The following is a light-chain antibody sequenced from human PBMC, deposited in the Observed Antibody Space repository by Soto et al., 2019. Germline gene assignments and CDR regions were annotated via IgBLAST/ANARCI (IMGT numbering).Light chain of an antibody. CDR2: DAS. CDR1: QSVSTY. J-gene: IGKJ5*01. V-gene: IGKV3-11*01. Sequence: EVVLTQSPDTLSLSPGDRATLSCRASQSVSTYLAWYQQKPGQAPRLLIYDASNRATGIPARFSGSGSGTDFTLTISSLEPADFAVYYCQQRSDWHPITFGQGTRLDI. CDR3: QQRSDWHPIT.